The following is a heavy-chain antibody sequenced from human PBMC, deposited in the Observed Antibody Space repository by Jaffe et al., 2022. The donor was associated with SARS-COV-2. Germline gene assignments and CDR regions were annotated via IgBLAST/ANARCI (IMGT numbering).Heavy chain of an antibody. CDR2: INPSGGST. D-gene: IGHD6-19*01. J-gene: IGHJ4*02. CDR1: GYTFTSYY. CDR3: ARVSGWYGGGFYYFDY. V-gene: IGHV1-46*01. Sequence: QVQLVQSGAEVKKPGASVKVSCKASGYTFTSYYMHWVRQAPGQGLEWMGIINPSGGSTSYAQKFQGRVTMTRDTSTSTVYMELSSLRSEDTAVYYCARVSGWYGGGFYYFDYWGQGTLVTVSS.